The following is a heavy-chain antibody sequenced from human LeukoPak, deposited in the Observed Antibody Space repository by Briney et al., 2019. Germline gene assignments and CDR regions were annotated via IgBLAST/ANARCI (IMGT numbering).Heavy chain of an antibody. CDR1: GYTFSGHY. CDR2: INPNTGVT. J-gene: IGHJ6*02. Sequence: ASVKVSCKASGYTFSGHYLHWVRQAPGQGLEWMGRINPNTGVTQYTENFQGRVTMTGDTSISTAYMELSSLRSEDTAVYYCARLLGGYSNYYYYGMDVWGQGTTVTVSS. CDR3: ARLLGGYSNYYYYGMDV. V-gene: IGHV1-2*06. D-gene: IGHD4-11*01.